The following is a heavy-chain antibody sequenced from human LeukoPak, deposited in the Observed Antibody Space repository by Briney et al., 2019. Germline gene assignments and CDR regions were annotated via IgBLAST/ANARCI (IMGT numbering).Heavy chain of an antibody. Sequence: GASVKVSCKASGYTFTGYYMHWVRQAPGQGLEWMGGIIPIFGTANYAQKFQGRVTITADESTSTAYMELSSLRSEDTAVYYCARDDSSGLLDYWGQGTLVTVSS. CDR3: ARDDSSGLLDY. D-gene: IGHD6-19*01. V-gene: IGHV1-69*13. CDR2: IIPIFGTA. CDR1: GYTFTGYY. J-gene: IGHJ4*02.